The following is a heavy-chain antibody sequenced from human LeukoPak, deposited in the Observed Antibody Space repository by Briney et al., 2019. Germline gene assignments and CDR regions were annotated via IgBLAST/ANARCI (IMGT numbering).Heavy chain of an antibody. CDR3: VGSSGRYRPTFDY. Sequence: GRSLRLSCAASGFTFSSYAMHWVRQAPGKGLEWVAVISYDGSNKYYADSVKGRFTISRDNSKNTLYLQMNSLRAEDTAVYYCVGSSGRYRPTFDYWGQGTLVTVSS. J-gene: IGHJ4*02. V-gene: IGHV3-30-3*01. CDR2: ISYDGSNK. CDR1: GFTFSSYA. D-gene: IGHD6-19*01.